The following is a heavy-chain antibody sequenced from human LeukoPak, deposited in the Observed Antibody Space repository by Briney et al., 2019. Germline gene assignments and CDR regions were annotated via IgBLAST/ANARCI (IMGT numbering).Heavy chain of an antibody. J-gene: IGHJ6*02. CDR3: ARERYSSGWTRGDGMDV. CDR2: IIPIFGTA. Sequence: GASVKVSCKASGGTFSSYVISWVRQAPGQGLEWMGGIIPIFGTANYAQEFQGRVTITADESTSTAYMELSSLRSEDTAVYYCARERYSSGWTRGDGMDVWGQGTTVTVSS. V-gene: IGHV1-69*13. D-gene: IGHD6-19*01. CDR1: GGTFSSYV.